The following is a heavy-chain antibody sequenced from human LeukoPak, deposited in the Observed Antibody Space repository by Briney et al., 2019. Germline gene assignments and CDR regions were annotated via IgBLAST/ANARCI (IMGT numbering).Heavy chain of an antibody. CDR3: ARDAINYYDSSGYWDY. J-gene: IGHJ4*02. CDR1: GYSSTNYG. V-gene: IGHV1-18*01. Sequence: ASVKVSCKASGYSSTNYGISWVRQAPGQGLEWMGWISDYNGNTNYAQKLQGRVTMTTDTSTNTAYMELRSLRSDDTAVYYCARDAINYYDSSGYWDYWGQGTLVTVSS. CDR2: ISDYNGNT. D-gene: IGHD3-22*01.